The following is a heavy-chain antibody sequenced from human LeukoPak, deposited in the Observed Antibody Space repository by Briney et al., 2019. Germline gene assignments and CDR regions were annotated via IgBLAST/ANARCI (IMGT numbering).Heavy chain of an antibody. D-gene: IGHD3-10*01. CDR3: AKGHYYGSGSLDY. J-gene: IGHJ4*02. CDR1: GFTFSNYA. V-gene: IGHV3-23*01. Sequence: GGSLRLSCAASGFTFSNYAMSWVRQAPGKGLEWVSAIGGRDGSTYYADSVKGRFTISRDNSKNTLYVQMNSLRAEDTAVYYCAKGHYYGSGSLDYWGQGTLVTVSS. CDR2: IGGRDGST.